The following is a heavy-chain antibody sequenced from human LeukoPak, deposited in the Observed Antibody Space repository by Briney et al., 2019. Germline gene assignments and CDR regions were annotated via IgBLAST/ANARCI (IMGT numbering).Heavy chain of an antibody. CDR1: GFTFSSYG. J-gene: IGHJ4*02. Sequence: GGSLRLSCAASGFTFSSYGMHWVRQAPGKGLEWVAFIRYDGSNKYYADSVKGRFTISRDNSKNTLYLQMNSLRAEDTAVYYCAKDLVGRFLDYWGQGTLVTVSS. D-gene: IGHD1-26*01. CDR3: AKDLVGRFLDY. CDR2: IRYDGSNK. V-gene: IGHV3-30*02.